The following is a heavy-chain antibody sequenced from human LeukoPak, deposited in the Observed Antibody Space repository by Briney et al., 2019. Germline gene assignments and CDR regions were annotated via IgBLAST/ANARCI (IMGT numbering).Heavy chain of an antibody. CDR2: INPSSGST. Sequence: GASVKVSCKASGYTFTNYGISWVRQAPGQGLDWMGMINPSSGSTRFAQMFQDRVTMTRGTSTSAVYMELSSLTSEDTAMYYCARTYSSSWSYCDSWGQGTLVTVSS. CDR1: GYTFTNYG. J-gene: IGHJ4*02. CDR3: ARTYSSSWSYCDS. V-gene: IGHV1-46*01. D-gene: IGHD6-13*01.